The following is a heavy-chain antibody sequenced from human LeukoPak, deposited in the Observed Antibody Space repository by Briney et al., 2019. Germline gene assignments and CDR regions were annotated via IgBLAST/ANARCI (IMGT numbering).Heavy chain of an antibody. Sequence: GGSLRLSCAASGFTFSSYSMNWVRQAPGKGLEWVSSISGSSTYIYYADSVKGRFTISRDNTKNSLYLQMNSLRAEDTAVYYCARDKSRMSTVVRDGMDVWGQGTTVTVS. CDR2: ISGSSTYI. CDR1: GFTFSSYS. D-gene: IGHD4-17*01. CDR3: ARDKSRMSTVVRDGMDV. V-gene: IGHV3-21*01. J-gene: IGHJ6*02.